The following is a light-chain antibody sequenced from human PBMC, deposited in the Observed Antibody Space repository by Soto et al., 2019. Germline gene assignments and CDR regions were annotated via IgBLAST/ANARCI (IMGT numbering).Light chain of an antibody. J-gene: IGLJ1*01. Sequence: QSALTQPASVSGSPGQSITISCTGTISDVGSYSVVSWYQQHPGRAPKLLIYEGSKRPSGVSTRFSGSKSGNTASLTISGLQAEDEADYYCCSYARGDVFGTGTQLTVL. CDR1: ISDVGSYSV. CDR3: CSYARGDV. CDR2: EGS. V-gene: IGLV2-23*01.